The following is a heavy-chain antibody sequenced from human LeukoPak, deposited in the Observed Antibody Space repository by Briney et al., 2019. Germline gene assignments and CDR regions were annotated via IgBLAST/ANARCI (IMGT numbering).Heavy chain of an antibody. D-gene: IGHD3-22*01. CDR2: IIPIFGTA. V-gene: IGHV1-69*05. CDR3: ALHSSGCSDFDY. J-gene: IGHJ4*02. CDR1: GGTFSSYA. Sequence: SVKFSCKASGGTFSSYAISWVRQAPGQGLEWMGGIIPIFGTANYAQKFQGRVTITTDESTSTAYMELSSLRSEDTAVYYCALHSSGCSDFDYWGQGTLVTVSS.